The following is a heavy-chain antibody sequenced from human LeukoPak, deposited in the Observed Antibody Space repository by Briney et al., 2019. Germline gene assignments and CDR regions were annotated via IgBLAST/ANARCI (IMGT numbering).Heavy chain of an antibody. Sequence: GGSLRLSCAASGFTFSSYGMHWVRQAPGKGLEWVAVIWYDGSNKYYADSVKGRFTISRDNAKNSLYLQMNSLRAEDTAVYYCARFGSTRQLPYGDYVGYWGQGTLVTVSS. CDR2: IWYDGSNK. J-gene: IGHJ4*02. V-gene: IGHV3-33*01. CDR3: ARFGSTRQLPYGDYVGY. CDR1: GFTFSSYG. D-gene: IGHD4-17*01.